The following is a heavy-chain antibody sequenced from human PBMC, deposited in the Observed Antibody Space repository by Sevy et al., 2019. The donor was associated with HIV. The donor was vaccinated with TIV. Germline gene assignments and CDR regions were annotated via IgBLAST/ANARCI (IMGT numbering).Heavy chain of an antibody. V-gene: IGHV3-23*01. J-gene: IGHJ2*01. Sequence: GGSLRLSCAASGFSFSTYAMGWVRQAPGKGLEWVSAISNSGGNIYYADSAKGRFTISMDNCKNTLFLQMNSLRDEDTDGYYCAEAGAHYCTAGIWFHYWYFDYWGRGTLVTVSS. CDR2: ISNSGGNI. D-gene: IGHD2-8*02. CDR1: GFSFSTYA. CDR3: AEAGAHYCTAGIWFHYWYFDY.